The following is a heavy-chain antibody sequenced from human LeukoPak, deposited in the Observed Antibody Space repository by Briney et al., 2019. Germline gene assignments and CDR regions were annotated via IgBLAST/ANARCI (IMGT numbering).Heavy chain of an antibody. Sequence: GGSLRLSCAASGFTFSSHSMNWVRQAPGEGLEWVEYIISSSSTIYYADSVKGRFTISRDNAKNSLYLQMNSLRADDTAVYYCARAVGHGSGSPRMDVWGNGTTVTVSS. CDR1: GFTFSSHS. CDR2: IISSSSTI. J-gene: IGHJ6*04. CDR3: ARAVGHGSGSPRMDV. D-gene: IGHD3-10*01. V-gene: IGHV3-48*01.